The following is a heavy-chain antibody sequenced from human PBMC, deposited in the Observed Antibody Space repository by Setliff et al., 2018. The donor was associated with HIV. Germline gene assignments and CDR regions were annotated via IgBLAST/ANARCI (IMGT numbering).Heavy chain of an antibody. V-gene: IGHV4-4*07. J-gene: IGHJ4*02. D-gene: IGHD3-22*01. Sequence: SETLSLTCTVSGDSMNDYYWSWIWQTAGKGLEWIGRVYNSGSTNYNPSFMSRVSISVDTSKSQFSLKLRSVTAEDTAVYYCVRDDSRGYNFDSWGQGTLVTVSS. CDR2: VYNSGST. CDR3: VRDDSRGYNFDS. CDR1: GDSMNDYY.